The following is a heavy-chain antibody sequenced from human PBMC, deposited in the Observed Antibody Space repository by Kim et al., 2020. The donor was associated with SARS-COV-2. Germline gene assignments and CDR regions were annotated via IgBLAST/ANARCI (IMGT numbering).Heavy chain of an antibody. CDR1: GFTFSSYA. J-gene: IGHJ4*01. V-gene: IGHV3-30*04. D-gene: IGHD2-15*01. CDR3: ARDRVGGGNPRIFDS. Sequence: GGSLRLSCAASGFTFSSYAMHWVRQAPGKGLEWVAVISYDGSNKYYADSVKGRFTISRDNSKNTLYLQMNSLRAEDTAVYYCARDRVGGGNPRIFDSWG. CDR2: ISYDGSNK.